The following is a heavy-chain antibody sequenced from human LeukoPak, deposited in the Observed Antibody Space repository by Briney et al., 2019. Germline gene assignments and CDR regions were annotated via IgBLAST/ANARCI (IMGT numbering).Heavy chain of an antibody. CDR2: IYHSGST. D-gene: IGHD6-13*01. Sequence: SETLSLTCAVSGYSISSGYYWGWIRQPPGKGLERIGSIYHSGSTYYNPSLKSRVTISVDTSKNQCSLKQSSVTAADTAVYYCARKAAGPDYWGQGTLVTVSS. CDR3: ARKAAGPDY. J-gene: IGHJ4*02. V-gene: IGHV4-38-2*01. CDR1: GYSISSGYY.